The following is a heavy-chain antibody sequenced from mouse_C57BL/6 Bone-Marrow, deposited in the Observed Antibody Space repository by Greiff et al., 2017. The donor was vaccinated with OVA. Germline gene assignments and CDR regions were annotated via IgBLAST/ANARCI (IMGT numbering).Heavy chain of an antibody. CDR3: ARGLRYRLVLFDY. V-gene: IGHV1-81*01. Sequence: VKLMESGAELARPGASVKLSCKASGYTFTSYGISWVKQRTGQGLEWIGEIYPRSGNTYYNEKFKGKATLTADKSSSTAYMELRSLTSEDSAVYFCARGLRYRLVLFDYWGQGTTLTVSS. CDR2: IYPRSGNT. CDR1: GYTFTSYG. J-gene: IGHJ2*01. D-gene: IGHD1-1*01.